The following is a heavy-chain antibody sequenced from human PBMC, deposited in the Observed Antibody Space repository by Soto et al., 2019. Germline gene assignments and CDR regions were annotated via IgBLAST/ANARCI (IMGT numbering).Heavy chain of an antibody. Sequence: SETLSLTCAVYGGSVNVYYWNWIRHPPGKGLEWIGEINYTGGTHYNPSLKSRVTMSVDTSKNQFSLRLSSVTAADTAIYYCATRITVFGLLIPPFDPWGQGTQVTVSS. D-gene: IGHD3-3*01. CDR2: INYTGGT. CDR1: GGSVNVYY. J-gene: IGHJ5*02. V-gene: IGHV4-34*01. CDR3: ATRITVFGLLIPPFDP.